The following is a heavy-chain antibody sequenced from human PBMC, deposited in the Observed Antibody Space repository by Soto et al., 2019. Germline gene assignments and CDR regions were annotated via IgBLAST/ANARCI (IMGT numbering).Heavy chain of an antibody. D-gene: IGHD6-6*01. V-gene: IGHV3-9*01. CDR2: ITWNSDTI. J-gene: IGHJ4*02. CDR3: VKEMGSSSDS. Sequence: GGSLRLSCAASGFTFSSYAMSWVRQAPGKGLEWVSAITWNSDTIAYADSVKGRFTISRDNARSSLFLQMNSLRSEDTAIYYCVKEMGSSSDSWGQGTQVTVSS. CDR1: GFTFSSYA.